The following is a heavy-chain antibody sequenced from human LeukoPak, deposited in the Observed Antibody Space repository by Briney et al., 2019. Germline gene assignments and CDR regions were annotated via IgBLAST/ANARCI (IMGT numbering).Heavy chain of an antibody. Sequence: SETLSLTCTVSGGSISSSSYYWGWIRQPPGKGLEWIGSIYYSGSTNYNPSLKSRVTISEDTSKNQFSLKLSSVTAADTAVYYCAKASRYSSGLNWFDPWGQGTLVTVSS. J-gene: IGHJ5*02. CDR1: GGSISSSSYY. V-gene: IGHV4-39*07. CDR3: AKASRYSSGLNWFDP. CDR2: IYYSGST. D-gene: IGHD6-19*01.